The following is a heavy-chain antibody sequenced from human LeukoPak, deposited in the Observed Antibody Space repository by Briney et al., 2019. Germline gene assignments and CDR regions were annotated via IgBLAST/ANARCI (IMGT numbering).Heavy chain of an antibody. D-gene: IGHD3-3*01. Sequence: SETLSLTCAVYGGSFSGYYWSWIRQPPGEGLEWIGEINHSGSTNYNPPLKSRVTISVDTSKNQFSLKLSSVTAADTAVYYCARTAYYDFWSGYYGDAFDIWGQGTMVTVSS. V-gene: IGHV4-34*01. CDR1: GGSFSGYY. J-gene: IGHJ3*02. CDR2: INHSGST. CDR3: ARTAYYDFWSGYYGDAFDI.